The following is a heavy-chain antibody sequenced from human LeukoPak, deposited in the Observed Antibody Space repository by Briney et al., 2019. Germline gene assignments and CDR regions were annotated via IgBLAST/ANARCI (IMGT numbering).Heavy chain of an antibody. D-gene: IGHD3-10*01. CDR1: GFTLSSYA. J-gene: IGHJ4*02. Sequence: GGSLRLCCVVSGFTLSSYAMSWVRQAPGKGLEGVAATSSSDSGKYHADSVRGRFTISRDNAKNSLYLQMNSLRDEDTAVYYCARAGGFGEFFDSWGQGTLVTVSS. CDR2: TSSSDSGK. CDR3: ARAGGFGEFFDS. V-gene: IGHV3-21*01.